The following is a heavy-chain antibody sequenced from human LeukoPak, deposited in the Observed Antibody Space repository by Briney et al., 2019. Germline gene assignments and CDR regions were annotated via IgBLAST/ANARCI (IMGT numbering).Heavy chain of an antibody. Sequence: GGSLRLSCAASGFTFSSYAMSWVRQAPGKGLEWVSAISGSGGSTYYADSVKGRFTISRDNSKNTLYLQMNSLRAEDTAVYYCAREVVAATNEGGYGMDVWGQGTTVTVSS. D-gene: IGHD2-15*01. J-gene: IGHJ6*02. CDR1: GFTFSSYA. CDR2: ISGSGGST. V-gene: IGHV3-23*01. CDR3: AREVVAATNEGGYGMDV.